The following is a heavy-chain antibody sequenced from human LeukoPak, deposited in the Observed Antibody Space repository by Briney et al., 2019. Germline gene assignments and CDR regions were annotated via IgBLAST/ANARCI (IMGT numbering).Heavy chain of an antibody. CDR3: ARDPKYSNSWFFDY. D-gene: IGHD6-13*01. CDR1: GFAFSRSG. V-gene: IGHV3-33*01. Sequence: GGSLRLSCAASGFAFSRSGMHWVRQVPGKGLDWVAVVWYDGSDKHYADSVKGRFTISRDNSNNTLYLQMNSLRAEDTAVYYCARDPKYSNSWFFDYWGQGTLVTVSS. J-gene: IGHJ4*02. CDR2: VWYDGSDK.